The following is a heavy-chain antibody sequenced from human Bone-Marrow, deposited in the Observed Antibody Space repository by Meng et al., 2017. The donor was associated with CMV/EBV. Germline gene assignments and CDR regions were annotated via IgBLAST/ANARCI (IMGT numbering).Heavy chain of an antibody. V-gene: IGHV5-51*01. Sequence: KVSCKGSGYSFTSYWIGWVRQMPGKGLEWMGRIYPGDSDTTYRPSFQGQVTISVDKSASIAYLQWSSLKASDTGMYYCARRQPIGDVFDICGQGTMVTVSS. CDR3: ARRQPIGDVFDI. CDR1: GYSFTSYW. D-gene: IGHD2-21*01. J-gene: IGHJ3*02. CDR2: IYPGDSDT.